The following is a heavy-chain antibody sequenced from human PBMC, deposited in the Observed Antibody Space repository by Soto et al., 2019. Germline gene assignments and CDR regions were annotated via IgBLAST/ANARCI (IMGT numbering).Heavy chain of an antibody. CDR2: ISSSSSYT. CDR1: GFTFSDYY. D-gene: IGHD4-17*01. Sequence: GSLRLSCAASGFTFSDYYMSWIRQAPGKGLEWVSYISSSSSYTNYADSVKGRFTISRDNAKNSLYLQMNSLRAEDTAVYYCARGGGHDYGDYVDYYYYYGMDVWGQGTTVTVSS. V-gene: IGHV3-11*06. J-gene: IGHJ6*02. CDR3: ARGGGHDYGDYVDYYYYYGMDV.